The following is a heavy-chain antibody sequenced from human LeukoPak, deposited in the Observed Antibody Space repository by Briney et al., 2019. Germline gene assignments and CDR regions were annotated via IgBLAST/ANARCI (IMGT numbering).Heavy chain of an antibody. Sequence: SETLSLTCTVSGGSISSGGYYWSWIRQHPGKGLEWIGYIYYSESTYYNPSLKSRVTISVDTSKNQFSLKLSSVTAADTAVYYCARYCTSTTCILRGFDYWGQGTLVTVSS. V-gene: IGHV4-31*03. D-gene: IGHD2-2*01. CDR1: GGSISSGGYY. CDR2: IYYSEST. CDR3: ARYCTSTTCILRGFDY. J-gene: IGHJ4*02.